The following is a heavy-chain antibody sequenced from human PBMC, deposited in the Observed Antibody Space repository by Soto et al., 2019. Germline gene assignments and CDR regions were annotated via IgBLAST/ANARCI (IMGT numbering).Heavy chain of an antibody. CDR2: ISTSGVST. CDR3: AKDGTTVETPSLA. V-gene: IGHV3-23*01. J-gene: IGHJ5*02. Sequence: GGSLRLSCAPSGFVFSSYAMSWVRQAPGKGLERVSAISTSGVSTYYADSVKGRFTISRDNSKNTLYLQMNSLRVADTAVYFCAKDGTTVETPSLAWGQGTLVTVSS. CDR1: GFVFSSYA. D-gene: IGHD4-17*01.